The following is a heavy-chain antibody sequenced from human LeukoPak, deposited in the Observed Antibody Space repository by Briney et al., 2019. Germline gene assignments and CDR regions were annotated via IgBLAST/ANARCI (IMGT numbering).Heavy chain of an antibody. CDR1: GGTFSSYA. D-gene: IGHD3-22*01. V-gene: IGHV1-69*05. Sequence: ASVKVSCKASGGTFSSYAISWVRQAPGQGLEWVGGIIPIFGTANYAQKFQGRVTITTDESTSTAYMELSSLRSEDTAVYYCARSPRYYDSSGYRVYYFDYWGQGTLVTVSS. CDR3: ARSPRYYDSSGYRVYYFDY. CDR2: IIPIFGTA. J-gene: IGHJ4*02.